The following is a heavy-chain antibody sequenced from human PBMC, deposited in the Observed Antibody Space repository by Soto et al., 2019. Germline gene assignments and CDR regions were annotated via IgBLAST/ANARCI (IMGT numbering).Heavy chain of an antibody. CDR3: TTDRFYSPVDS. CDR2: IKSKTAGGTT. V-gene: IGHV3-15*01. CDR1: GCTFGNAC. J-gene: IGHJ4*02. Sequence: PGGSRRLPRSASGCTFGNACGSRVLQATGKGLEWVGRIKSKTAGGTTDYAAPVKGRFVISRDDSKNTLYLQMNSLKTEETALYYCTTDRFYSPVDSWGQGTLVTGYS. D-gene: IGHD4-4*01.